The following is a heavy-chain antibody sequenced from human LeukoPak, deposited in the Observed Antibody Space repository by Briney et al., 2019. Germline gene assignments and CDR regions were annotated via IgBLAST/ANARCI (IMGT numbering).Heavy chain of an antibody. CDR3: ARGGFFGVVIMPLDY. V-gene: IGHV4-31*03. J-gene: IGHJ4*02. CDR2: IYYSGST. Sequence: SETLSLTCTVSGGSISSGGYSWSWIRQHPGKGLEWIGYIYYSGSTYYNPSLKSRVTISVNTSKNQFSLKLNSVTAADTAVYYCARGGFFGVVIMPLDYWGQGTLVTVSS. D-gene: IGHD3-3*01. CDR1: GGSISSGGYS.